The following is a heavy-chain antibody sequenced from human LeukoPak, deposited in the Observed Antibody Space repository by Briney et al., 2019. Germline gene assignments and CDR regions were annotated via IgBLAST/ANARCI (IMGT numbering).Heavy chain of an antibody. CDR2: ISSSGSTI. J-gene: IGHJ3*02. Sequence: AGSLRLSCAASGFTFSSYEMNWVRQAPGKGLEWVSYISSSGSTIYYADSVKGRFTISRDNAKNSLYLQMNSLRAEDTAVYYCARAVAGDAFDIWGQGTMVTVSS. CDR3: ARAVAGDAFDI. V-gene: IGHV3-48*03. CDR1: GFTFSSYE. D-gene: IGHD6-19*01.